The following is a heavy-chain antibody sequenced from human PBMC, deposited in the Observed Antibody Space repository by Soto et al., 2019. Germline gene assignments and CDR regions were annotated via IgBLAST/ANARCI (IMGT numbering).Heavy chain of an antibody. Sequence: EVQLLESGGGLVQPGGSLRLSCAASGFTFSSYAMSWVRQAPGKGLEWVSAISGSGGSTYYADSVKGRITISRVNSKNPLNLQMNSLRAEDAAVYYCAREGRRVVVVTHFDYWGQGTLVTVSS. CDR2: ISGSGGST. CDR1: GFTFSSYA. J-gene: IGHJ4*02. V-gene: IGHV3-23*01. CDR3: AREGRRVVVVTHFDY. D-gene: IGHD3-22*01.